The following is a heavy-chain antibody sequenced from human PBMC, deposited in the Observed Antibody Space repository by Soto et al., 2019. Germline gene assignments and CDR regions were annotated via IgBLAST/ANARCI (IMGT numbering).Heavy chain of an antibody. CDR2: IIPIISTA. CDR3: ARKGRYFDWLLDY. CDR1: GGTFSSYS. J-gene: IGHJ4*02. V-gene: IGHV1-69*01. D-gene: IGHD3-9*01. Sequence: QVQLVQSGAEVKKPGSSVKVSCKASGGTFSSYSISWVRQAPGQGLEWMGGIIPIISTAKYAQKFQGRVSITADESTSTAYMEVTGLKSEDTAVYYCARKGRYFDWLLDYWGQGTLVTVSS.